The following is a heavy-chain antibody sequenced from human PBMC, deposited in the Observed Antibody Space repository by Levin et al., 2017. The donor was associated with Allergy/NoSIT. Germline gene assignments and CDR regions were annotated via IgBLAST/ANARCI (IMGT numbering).Heavy chain of an antibody. D-gene: IGHD2-8*01. CDR2: ISGSGGRT. V-gene: IGHV3-23*01. CDR3: ASPTMLKDY. Sequence: PGGSLRLSCAASGFSFSNYAMSWVRQAPGKGLEWVAAISGSGGRTYYADSVEGRFTISRDNSENRLYLQMNSLRAEGSALYYCASPTMLKDYWGQGTLVTVSS. J-gene: IGHJ4*02. CDR1: GFSFSNYA.